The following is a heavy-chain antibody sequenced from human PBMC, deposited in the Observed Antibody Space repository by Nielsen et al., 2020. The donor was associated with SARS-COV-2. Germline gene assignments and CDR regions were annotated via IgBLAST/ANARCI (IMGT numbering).Heavy chain of an antibody. Sequence: ESLKISCAASGFSFSSYAMTWVRQAPGKGLEWVSSIRTTGDKTFYADSVKGRFTISRDNSKNTLYLQLNSLRAEDTAVFYCAKISGSQRHYFDFWGQGALVTVSS. CDR2: IRTTGDKT. J-gene: IGHJ4*02. D-gene: IGHD1-26*01. CDR1: GFSFSSYA. V-gene: IGHV3-23*01. CDR3: AKISGSQRHYFDF.